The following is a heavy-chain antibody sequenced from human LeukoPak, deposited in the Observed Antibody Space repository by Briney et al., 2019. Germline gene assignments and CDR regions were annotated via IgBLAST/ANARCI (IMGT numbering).Heavy chain of an antibody. CDR1: GYTFTSYG. Sequence: GASVKVSCNASGYTFTSYGISWVRKAPGQGLEWMGWISAYNGNTNYAQKLQGRVTMTTDTSTSTAYMELRSLRSDDTAVYYCVRCSSTSCYAMGFDPWGQGTLVTVSS. J-gene: IGHJ5*02. D-gene: IGHD2-2*01. CDR2: ISAYNGNT. CDR3: VRCSSTSCYAMGFDP. V-gene: IGHV1-18*01.